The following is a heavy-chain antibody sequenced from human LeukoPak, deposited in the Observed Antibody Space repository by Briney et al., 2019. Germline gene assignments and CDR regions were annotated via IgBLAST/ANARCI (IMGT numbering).Heavy chain of an antibody. V-gene: IGHV1-2*02. Sequence: AASVKVSCKASGYTFTGYYMHWVRQAPGQGLEWMGWINPNSGGTNYAQKFQGRVTMTRDTSISTAYMELSRLRSDDTAVYYCARAGYSSSWYDPFDYWGQGTLVTVYS. CDR3: ARAGYSSSWYDPFDY. CDR2: INPNSGGT. J-gene: IGHJ4*02. CDR1: GYTFTGYY. D-gene: IGHD6-13*01.